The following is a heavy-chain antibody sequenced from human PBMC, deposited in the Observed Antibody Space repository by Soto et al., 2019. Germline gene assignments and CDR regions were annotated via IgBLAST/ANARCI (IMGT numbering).Heavy chain of an antibody. CDR3: ARPPFPGCINAICYPLDF. Sequence: ASVKVSCKASGYTFTHYYIHWVRQAPGQGLEWMGMINPSGGRTSYAQKFQGRHNMNTDTSTNTVKMELSSLRSEDKAENYWARPPFPGCINAICYPLDFWGQGALVTVSS. CDR1: GYTFTHYY. V-gene: IGHV1-46*01. CDR2: INPSGGRT. J-gene: IGHJ4*02. D-gene: IGHD2-8*01.